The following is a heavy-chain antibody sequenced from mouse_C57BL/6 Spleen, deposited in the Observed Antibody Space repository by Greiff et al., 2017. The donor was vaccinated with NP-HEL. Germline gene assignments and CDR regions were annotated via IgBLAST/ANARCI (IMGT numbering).Heavy chain of an antibody. D-gene: IGHD1-2*01. CDR3: ARPHYYENAMDY. CDR1: GYSITSGYY. Sequence: EVQLQESGPGLVKPSQSLSLTCSVTGYSITSGYYWNWIRQFPGNKLEWMGYISYDGSNNYNPSLKNRISITRDTSKNPFFLKLNSVTTEDTATYYCARPHYYENAMDYWGQGTSVTVSS. V-gene: IGHV3-6*01. J-gene: IGHJ4*01. CDR2: ISYDGSN.